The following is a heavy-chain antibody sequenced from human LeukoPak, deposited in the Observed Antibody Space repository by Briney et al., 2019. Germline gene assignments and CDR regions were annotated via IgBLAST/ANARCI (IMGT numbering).Heavy chain of an antibody. D-gene: IGHD3-10*01. CDR3: ARDQATGFYGSGSYYKTPDY. J-gene: IGHJ4*02. CDR2: ISAYNGNT. CDR1: GYTFTSYG. Sequence: GASVKVSCKASGYTFTSYGISWVRQAPGQGLEWMGWISAYNGNTNYAQKLQGRVTMATDTSTSTAYMELRSLRSDDTAVYYCARDQATGFYGSGSYYKTPDYWGQGTLVTVSS. V-gene: IGHV1-18*01.